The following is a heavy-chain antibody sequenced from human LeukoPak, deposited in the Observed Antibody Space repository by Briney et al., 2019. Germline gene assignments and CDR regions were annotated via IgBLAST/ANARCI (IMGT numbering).Heavy chain of an antibody. CDR1: GGSISSYY. V-gene: IGHV4-59*01. D-gene: IGHD3-10*01. Sequence: SETLSLTCTVSGGSISSYYWSWIRQPPGKGLEWIGYIYYSGSTNYNPSLKSRVTISVDTSKNQFSLKLSSVTAADTAVYYCARDRRYGSGSGRFDPWGQGTLVTVSS. CDR3: ARDRRYGSGSGRFDP. J-gene: IGHJ5*02. CDR2: IYYSGST.